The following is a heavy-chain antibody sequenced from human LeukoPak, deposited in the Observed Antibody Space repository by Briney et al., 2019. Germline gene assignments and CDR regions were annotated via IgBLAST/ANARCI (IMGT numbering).Heavy chain of an antibody. V-gene: IGHV3-43*02. CDR1: GLPIGDFA. CDR3: ARESGKFDY. Sequence: LSGGSLRLSCVASGLPIGDFAMHWVRQAPGQGLEWVSLISGDGVSTFFADSVEGRFSISRDNSKNSLFLEMSSLRTEDTAMYYCARESGKFDYWGQGTLVAVSS. CDR2: ISGDGVST. J-gene: IGHJ4*02.